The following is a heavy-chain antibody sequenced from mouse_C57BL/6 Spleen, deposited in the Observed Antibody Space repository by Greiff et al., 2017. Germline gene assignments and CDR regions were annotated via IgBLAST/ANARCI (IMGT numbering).Heavy chain of an antibody. CDR2: IYPGDGDT. Sequence: QVQLKQSGAELVKPGASVKISCKASGYAFSSYWMNWVKQRPGKGLEWIGQIYPGDGDTNYNGKFKGKATLTADKSSSTAYMQLSSLTSEDSAVYFCARGDYYGSSCFDYWGQGTTLTVSS. V-gene: IGHV1-80*01. CDR1: GYAFSSYW. D-gene: IGHD1-1*01. J-gene: IGHJ2*01. CDR3: ARGDYYGSSCFDY.